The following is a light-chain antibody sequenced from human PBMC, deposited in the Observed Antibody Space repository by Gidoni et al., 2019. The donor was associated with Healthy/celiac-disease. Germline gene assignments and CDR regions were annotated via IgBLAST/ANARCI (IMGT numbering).Light chain of an antibody. CDR1: QSVSSY. CDR3: QQRSNWLT. V-gene: IGKV3-11*01. CDR2: DAS. Sequence: DIVLTQSPATLSLSPGERATLSCRASQSVSSYLAWYQQKPGQAPRLLIYDASNRATGIPARFSGSGSGTVFTLTISSLEPEDFAVYYCQQRSNWLTFGGGTKVEIK. J-gene: IGKJ4*01.